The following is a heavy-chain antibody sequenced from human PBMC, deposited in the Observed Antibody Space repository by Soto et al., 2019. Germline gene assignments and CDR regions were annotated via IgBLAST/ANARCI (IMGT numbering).Heavy chain of an antibody. J-gene: IGHJ5*02. D-gene: IGHD2-8*01. CDR3: ARSDIVLMLYAIDP. CDR2: IYYLGNT. Sequence: SETLSLTCTVSGGSIRSSSSYWGWVRQPPGKGLEWVGSIYYLGNTYYNPSLGSRATISVDTSKNQFSLNLSSVTAADTAVYYCARSDIVLMLYAIDPWGQGTLVTVSS. CDR1: GGSIRSSSSY. V-gene: IGHV4-39*01.